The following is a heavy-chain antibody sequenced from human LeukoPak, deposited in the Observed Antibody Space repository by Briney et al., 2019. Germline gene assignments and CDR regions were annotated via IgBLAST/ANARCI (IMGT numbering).Heavy chain of an antibody. V-gene: IGHV1-18*01. CDR1: GYTFTSYG. J-gene: IGHJ5*02. D-gene: IGHD3-22*01. Sequence: ASVKVSCKASGYTFTSYGISWVRQAPGQGLEWMGWISGYNGNTHYAQNLQGRVTMTTDTSTSTAYMEVRSLRFDDTAVYYCARDEARYGRGYYPTWFAPWGQGTLVTVSS. CDR3: ARDEARYGRGYYPTWFAP. CDR2: ISGYNGNT.